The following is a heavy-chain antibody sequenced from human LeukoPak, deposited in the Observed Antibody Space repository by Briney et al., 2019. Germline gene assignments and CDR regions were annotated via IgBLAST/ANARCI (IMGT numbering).Heavy chain of an antibody. J-gene: IGHJ4*02. CDR2: IRYDGSKK. D-gene: IGHD3-22*01. Sequence: QPGGSLRLSCAASGFTFSSYGMHWVRQAPGKGLEWVAFIRYDGSKKYYADSVKGRFTISRDNSKNTLYLQMNSLRAEDTAVYYCAKDYYYDSSGYLFDYWGQGTLVTVSS. V-gene: IGHV3-30*02. CDR3: AKDYYYDSSGYLFDY. CDR1: GFTFSSYG.